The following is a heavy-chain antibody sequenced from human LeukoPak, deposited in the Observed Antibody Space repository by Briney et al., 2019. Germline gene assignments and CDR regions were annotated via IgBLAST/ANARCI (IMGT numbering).Heavy chain of an antibody. Sequence: PGGSLRLSCAASGFTFSSYWMRWVRQAPGKGLVWVSRINTEGTSTSYADSVKGRFTISRDNAKNTLYLQMNSLGADDTAVYCCARDFDRYYFDYWGQGSLVTVSS. CDR3: ARDFDRYYFDY. J-gene: IGHJ4*02. CDR2: INTEGTST. CDR1: GFTFSSYW. D-gene: IGHD3-9*01. V-gene: IGHV3-74*01.